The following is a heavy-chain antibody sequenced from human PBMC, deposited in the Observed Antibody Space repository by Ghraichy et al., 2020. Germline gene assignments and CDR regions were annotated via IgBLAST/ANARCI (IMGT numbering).Heavy chain of an antibody. Sequence: LSLTCAASGFTFSSYGMHWVRQAPGKGLEWVAVISYDGSNKYYADSVKGRFTISRDNSKNTLYLQMNSLRAEDTAVYYCAKTREGITGNSYYFDYWGQGTLVTVSS. J-gene: IGHJ4*02. CDR3: AKTREGITGNSYYFDY. CDR1: GFTFSSYG. V-gene: IGHV3-30*18. CDR2: ISYDGSNK. D-gene: IGHD1-20*01.